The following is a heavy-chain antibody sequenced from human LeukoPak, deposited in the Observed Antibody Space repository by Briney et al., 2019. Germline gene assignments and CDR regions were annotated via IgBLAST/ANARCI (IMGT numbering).Heavy chain of an antibody. J-gene: IGHJ4*02. CDR1: GFTFSSYS. CDR3: ARRGGELSN. V-gene: IGHV3-21*01. Sequence: PGGSLRLSCAASGFTFSSYSRSWVRQPPGKGLEWFSSISSSSSSIYNPDSVKGRFTISRANAKNSLYLQMNSLRAEDTAVYYCARRGGELSNWGQGTLVTVSS. CDR2: ISSSSSSI. D-gene: IGHD3-16*02.